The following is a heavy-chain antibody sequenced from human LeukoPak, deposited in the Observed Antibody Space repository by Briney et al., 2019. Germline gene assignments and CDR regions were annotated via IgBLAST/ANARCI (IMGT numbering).Heavy chain of an antibody. CDR2: IYYSGST. CDR3: ARVSVVVVPAAIDAFDI. J-gene: IGHJ3*02. D-gene: IGHD2-2*01. Sequence: PSETLSLTCTVSGGSISSYYWSWIRQPPGKGLEWIGYIYYSGSTNYNPSLKSRVTISVDTSKNQFSLKLSSVTAADTAVYYCARVSVVVVPAAIDAFDIWGQGTMVTVSS. CDR1: GGSISSYY. V-gene: IGHV4-59*01.